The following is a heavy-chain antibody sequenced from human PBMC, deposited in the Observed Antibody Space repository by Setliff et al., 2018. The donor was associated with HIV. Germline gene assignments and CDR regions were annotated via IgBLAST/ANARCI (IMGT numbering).Heavy chain of an antibody. Sequence: SETLSLTCTVSGGSIRTEDVYRSWIRQAPGKGLEWIGHIYYSGTIYYNPSLKSRVTISVDTSKNQFSLKLSSVTAADTAVYYCARGGASSKYLDPWGQGTLVTVSS. D-gene: IGHD2-15*01. CDR3: ARGGASSKYLDP. V-gene: IGHV4-30-4*02. CDR2: IYYSGTI. CDR1: GGSIRTEDVY. J-gene: IGHJ5*02.